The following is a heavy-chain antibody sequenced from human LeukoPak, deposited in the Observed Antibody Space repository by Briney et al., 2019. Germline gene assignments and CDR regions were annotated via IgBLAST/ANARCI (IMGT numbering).Heavy chain of an antibody. V-gene: IGHV1-8*03. CDR3: ARDRRYFDWLLSIRDAFDI. CDR2: MNPNSGIT. J-gene: IGHJ3*02. Sequence: ASVKVSCKASGYTFTNYDINWVRQATGQGLEWMGWMNPNSGITAYAQKFQGRVTITRNTSISTAYMELSSLRSEDTAVYYCARDRRYFDWLLSIRDAFDIWGQGTMVTVSS. D-gene: IGHD3-9*01. CDR1: GYTFTNYD.